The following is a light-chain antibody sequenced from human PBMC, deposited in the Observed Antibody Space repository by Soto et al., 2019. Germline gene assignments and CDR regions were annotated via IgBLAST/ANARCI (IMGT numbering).Light chain of an antibody. Sequence: QSALTQPASVSGSPGQSITISYTGTSSDVGGYNYVSWYQQHPGKAPKLMIYDVSNRPSGVSNRFSGSKSGNTASLTISGLQAEDEADYYCSSYTSSSTVVFGGATKLTVL. CDR1: SSDVGGYNY. CDR2: DVS. CDR3: SSYTSSSTVV. J-gene: IGLJ2*01. V-gene: IGLV2-14*01.